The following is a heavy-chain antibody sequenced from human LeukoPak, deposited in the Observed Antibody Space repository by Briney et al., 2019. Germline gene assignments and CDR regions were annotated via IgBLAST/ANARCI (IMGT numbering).Heavy chain of an antibody. V-gene: IGHV3-23*01. CDR1: GFTFISYA. D-gene: IGHD1-14*01. J-gene: IGHJ4*02. CDR2: ISVSGGNT. CDR3: AKDLSPAAY. Sequence: GGSLRLSCAASGFTFISYAMSWVRQAPGKGLEWVSAISVSGGNTYYADSVKGRFTISRDNSKNTLFLQMDRLRAEDTAIYYCAKDLSPAAYWGQGTLVTVSS.